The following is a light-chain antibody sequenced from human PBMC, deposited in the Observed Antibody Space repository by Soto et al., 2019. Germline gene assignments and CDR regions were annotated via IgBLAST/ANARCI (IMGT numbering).Light chain of an antibody. CDR2: EVT. V-gene: IGLV2-14*01. CDR3: SSYTNINTRACV. J-gene: IGLJ1*01. Sequence: QSALTQPASVSGSPGQSITISCTGSSSDIGRYDYVSWYQQHPGKAPKLIIYEVTDRPSGVSNRFSGSKSGNTASLTISGLQAEDEAEYYCSSYTNINTRACVFGTGTKLTVL. CDR1: SSDIGRYDY.